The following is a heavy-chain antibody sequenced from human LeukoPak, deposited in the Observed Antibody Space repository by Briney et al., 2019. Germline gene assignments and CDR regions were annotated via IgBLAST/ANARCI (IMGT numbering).Heavy chain of an antibody. Sequence: PSETLSLTCTVSGGSISSGDYYWSWIRQPPGKGLEWIGYIYYSGSTYYNPSLKSRVTISVDTSKNQFSLKLSSVTAADTAVYYCARGNWNAHFDYWGQGTLVTVSS. V-gene: IGHV4-31*03. D-gene: IGHD1-20*01. CDR3: ARGNWNAHFDY. CDR2: IYYSGST. CDR1: GGSISSGDYY. J-gene: IGHJ4*02.